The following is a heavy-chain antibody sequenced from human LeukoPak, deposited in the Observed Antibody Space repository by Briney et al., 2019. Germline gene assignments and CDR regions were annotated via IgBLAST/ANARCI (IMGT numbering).Heavy chain of an antibody. CDR2: IAGDSGST. CDR3: AKDANRRITIFGVVIILSW. CDR1: EFTFSTYV. Sequence: PGGSLRLSCAASEFTFSTYVMSWVRQAPGRGLEWVSAIAGDSGSTYHADSVKGRFTISRDNSKNTLYLQMNSLRAEDTAVYYCAKDANRRITIFGVVIILSWWGQGTLVTVSS. J-gene: IGHJ4*02. D-gene: IGHD3-3*01. V-gene: IGHV3-23*01.